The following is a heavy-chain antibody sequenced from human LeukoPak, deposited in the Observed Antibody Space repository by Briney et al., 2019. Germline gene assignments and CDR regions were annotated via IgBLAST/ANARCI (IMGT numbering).Heavy chain of an antibody. CDR1: GFEFSSHC. CDR2: IKQDGSEK. J-gene: IGHJ3*02. Sequence: PGGSLRLSCAVSGFEFSSHCMGWVRQAPGKGLEWVANIKQDGSEKYYVDSVKGRFAISRDNAKNSLYLQMNSLRAEDTAVYYCAREKYGVDAFDIWGQGTMVTVSS. V-gene: IGHV3-7*01. D-gene: IGHD2-2*01. CDR3: AREKYGVDAFDI.